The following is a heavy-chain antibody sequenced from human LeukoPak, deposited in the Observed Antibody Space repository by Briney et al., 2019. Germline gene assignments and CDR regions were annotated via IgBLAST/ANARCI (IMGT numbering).Heavy chain of an antibody. Sequence: SETLSLTCVVYGESFSGYYWSWIRQPAGKGLEWIGRIYTSGSTNYNPSLKSRVTISVDTSKNQFSLKLSSVTAADTAVYYCARDYSSSWPTDYYYYYMDVWGKGTTVTVSS. V-gene: IGHV4-4*07. CDR3: ARDYSSSWPTDYYYYYMDV. J-gene: IGHJ6*03. CDR1: GESFSGYY. D-gene: IGHD6-13*01. CDR2: IYTSGST.